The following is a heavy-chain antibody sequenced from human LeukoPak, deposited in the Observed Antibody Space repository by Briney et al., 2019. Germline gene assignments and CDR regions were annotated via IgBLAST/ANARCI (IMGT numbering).Heavy chain of an antibody. CDR3: TRASIAYYYMDV. J-gene: IGHJ6*03. Sequence: GGSLRLSCAASGVTFSSYGMSWVRQAPGKGLEWVSAISGSGGSTYYADSVKGRFTISRDNSKNTLYLQMNSLRAEDTAVYYCTRASIAYYYMDVWGKGTTVTISS. V-gene: IGHV3-23*01. CDR1: GVTFSSYG. D-gene: IGHD3-22*01. CDR2: ISGSGGST.